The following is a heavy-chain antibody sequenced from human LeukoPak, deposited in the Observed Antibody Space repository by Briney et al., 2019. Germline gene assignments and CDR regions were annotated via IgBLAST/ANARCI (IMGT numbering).Heavy chain of an antibody. V-gene: IGHV1-18*01. CDR2: ISAYNGNT. J-gene: IGHJ4*02. CDR1: GYTFTSYG. D-gene: IGHD2-15*01. Sequence: ASVKVSCKASGYTFTSYGISWVRQAPGQGLEWMGWISAYNGNTNYAQKLQGRVTMTTDTSTSTAYMELRSLRSDDTAVYYCARDHRSGGSCQPSYWGQGTLVTVSS. CDR3: ARDHRSGGSCQPSY.